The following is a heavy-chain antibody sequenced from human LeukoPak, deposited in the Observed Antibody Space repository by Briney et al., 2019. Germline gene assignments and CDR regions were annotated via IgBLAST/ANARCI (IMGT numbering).Heavy chain of an antibody. CDR1: GDSITRYY. CDR3: ARIGTSGWYFDS. D-gene: IGHD6-19*01. V-gene: IGHV4-4*07. J-gene: IGHJ4*02. CDR2: IHASGST. Sequence: PSETLSLTCSVSGDSITRYYWSYIRQPPGKGLEWIGRIHASGSTLYNPSFKSRVTMSVDKSKNQLSLKLTSVTAADAAVYYCARIGTSGWYFDSWGQGTPVIVST.